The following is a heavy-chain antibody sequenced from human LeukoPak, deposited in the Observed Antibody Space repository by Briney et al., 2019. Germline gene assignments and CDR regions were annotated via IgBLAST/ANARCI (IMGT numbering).Heavy chain of an antibody. V-gene: IGHV3-53*04. Sequence: PGGSLRLSCTASGFTVSSNYMSWVRQAPGKGLEWVSVIYSGGSTYYADSVKGRFTISRHNSKNTLYLQMNSLRAEDTAVYYCASEYYYDSSGDYGAFDIWGQGTMITVSA. CDR1: GFTVSSNY. J-gene: IGHJ3*02. CDR2: IYSGGST. D-gene: IGHD3-22*01. CDR3: ASEYYYDSSGDYGAFDI.